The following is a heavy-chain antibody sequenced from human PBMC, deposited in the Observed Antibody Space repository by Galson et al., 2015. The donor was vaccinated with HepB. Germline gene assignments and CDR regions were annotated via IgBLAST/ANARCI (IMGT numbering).Heavy chain of an antibody. V-gene: IGHV4-31*03. CDR1: GGSISSGGYY. Sequence: TLSLTCTVSGGSISSGGYYWSWIRQHPGKGLEWIGYIYYSGSTYYDPSLKSRVTISVDTSKNQFSLKLSSVTAADTAVYYCARDRGIRGFDIWGQGTMVTVSS. J-gene: IGHJ3*02. CDR2: IYYSGST. D-gene: IGHD1-14*01. CDR3: ARDRGIRGFDI.